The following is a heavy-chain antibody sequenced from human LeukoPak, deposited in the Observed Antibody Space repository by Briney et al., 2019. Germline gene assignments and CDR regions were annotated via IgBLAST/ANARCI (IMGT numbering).Heavy chain of an antibody. CDR1: GFTFSSFG. D-gene: IGHD3-22*01. CDR2: IRSDGSNK. V-gene: IGHV3-30*02. Sequence: PGGSLRLSCAASGFTFSSFGMHWVRQAPGKGLEWVAFIRSDGSNKYYGDSVKGRFTISRDNSKNTLYLQINSLRAEDTAVYYCAKMYYYDGSGYYVGFDYWGQGTLVTVSS. CDR3: AKMYYYDGSGYYVGFDY. J-gene: IGHJ4*02.